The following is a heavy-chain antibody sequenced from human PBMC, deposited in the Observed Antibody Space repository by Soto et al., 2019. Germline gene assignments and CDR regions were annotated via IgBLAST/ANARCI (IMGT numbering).Heavy chain of an antibody. CDR3: ARANSYYDFWSGYSDYNWFDP. CDR1: GSSISSYY. Sequence: XETLSLTCTVSGSSISSYYWSWIRQPPGKGLDWIGYIYYSGSTNYNPSLKSRVTISVDTSKNQFSLKLSSVTAADTAVYYCARANSYYDFWSGYSDYNWFDPWGQGTLVTVSS. J-gene: IGHJ5*02. CDR2: IYYSGST. D-gene: IGHD3-3*01. V-gene: IGHV4-59*01.